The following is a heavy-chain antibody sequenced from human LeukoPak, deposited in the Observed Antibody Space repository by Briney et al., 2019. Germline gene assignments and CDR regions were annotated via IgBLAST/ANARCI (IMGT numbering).Heavy chain of an antibody. V-gene: IGHV3-74*01. D-gene: IGHD3-10*01. Sequence: GGSLRLSCAASGFTFSSYWMHWVRQAPGKGLVWVSRINSDGSSTTYADSVRGRFTISRGNAENTLYLQLNSLRVEDTAVYYCARASYYSFDYWGQGILVTVSS. CDR2: INSDGSST. CDR1: GFTFSSYW. J-gene: IGHJ4*02. CDR3: ARASYYSFDY.